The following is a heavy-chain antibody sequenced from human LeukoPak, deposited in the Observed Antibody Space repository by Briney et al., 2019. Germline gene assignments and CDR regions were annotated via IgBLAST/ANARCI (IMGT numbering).Heavy chain of an antibody. CDR3: AKDVESGRSADY. D-gene: IGHD3-10*01. CDR1: GFTFSSYA. V-gene: IGHV3-23*01. CDR2: IRGSGGGT. Sequence: PGGSLRLSCAASGFTFSSYAMSWVRQAPGKGLEWVSTIRGSGGGTYYADSVKGRFTLSRDNSMNTLYLQMNSLRAEDTAVYYCAKDVESGRSADYWGQGTLVTVSS. J-gene: IGHJ4*02.